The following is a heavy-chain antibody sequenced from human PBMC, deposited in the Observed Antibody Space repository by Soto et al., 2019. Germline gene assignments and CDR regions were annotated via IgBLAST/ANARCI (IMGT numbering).Heavy chain of an antibody. V-gene: IGHV3-23*01. J-gene: IGHJ6*02. CDR1: GFTFSSYA. CDR2: ISGSDGTT. D-gene: IGHD2-8*02. CDR3: VKDWTGDTCPCMDV. Sequence: GGSLRLSCAASGFTFSSYAMTWVRQAPGKGLEWVSSISGSDGTTYYSDSVKGRFTISRDNSKNTLSLQMNSLRVEDTAVYHCVKDWTGDTCPCMDVWGQGTTVTVSS.